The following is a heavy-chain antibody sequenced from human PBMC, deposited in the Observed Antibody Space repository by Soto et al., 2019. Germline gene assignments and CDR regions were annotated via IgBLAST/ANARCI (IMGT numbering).Heavy chain of an antibody. V-gene: IGHV3-30*18. CDR1: GFTFSSYG. D-gene: IGHD3-10*01. CDR2: ISYDGSNK. Sequence: HPGGSLRLSCAASGFTFSSYGMHWVRQAPGKGLEWVAVISYDGSNKYYADSVKGRFAISRDNSKNTLYLQMNSLRAEDTAVYYCAKDVVYYGSVNDPYYFDYWGQGTLVTVSS. CDR3: AKDVVYYGSVNDPYYFDY. J-gene: IGHJ4*02.